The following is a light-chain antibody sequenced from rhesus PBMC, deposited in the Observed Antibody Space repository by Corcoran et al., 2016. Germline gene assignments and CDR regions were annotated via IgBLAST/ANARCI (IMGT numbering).Light chain of an antibody. J-gene: IGKJ3*01. Sequence: DIQMTQSRSSLSASVGDTVTITCRASQSVSNWLAWYQQKPGKAPKSLIYKASSLQSGVPARFSGSGSGTVFTLNIRSLQSEVFAIYYCQQYSSSPSTFGPGTKLDIK. CDR1: QSVSNW. CDR2: KAS. CDR3: QQYSSSPST. V-gene: IGKV1-22*01.